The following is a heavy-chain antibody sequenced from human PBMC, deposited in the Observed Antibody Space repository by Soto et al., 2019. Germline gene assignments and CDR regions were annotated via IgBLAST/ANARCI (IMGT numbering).Heavy chain of an antibody. V-gene: IGHV1-46*01. J-gene: IGHJ1*01. CDR1: GYIFTAYS. Sequence: GASVKVSCKTSGYIFTAYSMHWVRKAPGQGLEWMGVVNPSGGSAHYAQSFEGRVTLTRETSTSTFYMELSSLRSEDTAVYYCAREENCRGGTCYSEYFHNWGQGTLVTVSS. CDR2: VNPSGGSA. D-gene: IGHD2-15*01. CDR3: AREENCRGGTCYSEYFHN.